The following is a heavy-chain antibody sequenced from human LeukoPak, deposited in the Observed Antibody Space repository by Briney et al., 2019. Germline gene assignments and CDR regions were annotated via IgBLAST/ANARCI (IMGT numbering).Heavy chain of an antibody. J-gene: IGHJ4*02. Sequence: ASVKVSCTASGYTFTSYYLHWVRQAPGQGLEWMGIINPGGGSTTYAQKFQSRVTMTRDMSTSTVNMELSSLRSEETGVYYCARDRGASGSYSPYYVEYWGQGTLVTVSS. CDR3: ARDRGASGSYSPYYVEY. CDR2: INPGGGST. CDR1: GYTFTSYY. V-gene: IGHV1-46*01. D-gene: IGHD1-26*01.